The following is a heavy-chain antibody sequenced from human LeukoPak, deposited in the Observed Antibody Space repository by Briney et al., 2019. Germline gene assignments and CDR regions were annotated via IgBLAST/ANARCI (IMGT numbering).Heavy chain of an antibody. D-gene: IGHD3-22*01. Sequence: GGSLRLSCAASGFTFSNYNINGVRQAPAKGLEWVSSTSVGTDHIYYADSVKGRFTISRDNAKNSVYLQMNSLRAEDTAVYYCASEDYYDSSAYYYRNFQHWGQGTLVTVSS. CDR1: GFTFSNYN. V-gene: IGHV3-21*01. J-gene: IGHJ1*01. CDR3: ASEDYYDSSAYYYRNFQH. CDR2: TSVGTDHI.